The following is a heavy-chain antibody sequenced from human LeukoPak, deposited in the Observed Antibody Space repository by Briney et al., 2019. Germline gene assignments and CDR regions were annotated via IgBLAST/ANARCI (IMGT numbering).Heavy chain of an antibody. V-gene: IGHV3-74*01. CDR2: INGDGGST. D-gene: IGHD5-24*01. Sequence: GGSLRLSCTASGFTFSSYWMHWVRQAPGKGLVWVSRINGDGGSTSYADSVKGRLTISRDNAKNTLYLQMNSLRAEDTAVYYCARRIQGMAPYYFDYWGQGTLVTVSS. CDR3: ARRIQGMAPYYFDY. CDR1: GFTFSSYW. J-gene: IGHJ4*02.